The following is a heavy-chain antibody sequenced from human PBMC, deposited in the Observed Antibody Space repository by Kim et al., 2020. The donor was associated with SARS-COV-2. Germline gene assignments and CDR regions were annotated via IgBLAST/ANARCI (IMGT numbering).Heavy chain of an antibody. V-gene: IGHV4-31*03. D-gene: IGHD3-10*01. CDR3: ARWGVRGPALDY. CDR1: GGSISSGGYY. CDR2: IYYSGST. Sequence: SETLSLTCTVSGGSISSGGYYWSWIRQHPGKGLEWIGYIYYSGSTYYNPSLKSRVTISVDTSKNQFSLKLSSVTAADTAVYYCARWGVRGPALDYWGQGSLVTVSS. J-gene: IGHJ4*02.